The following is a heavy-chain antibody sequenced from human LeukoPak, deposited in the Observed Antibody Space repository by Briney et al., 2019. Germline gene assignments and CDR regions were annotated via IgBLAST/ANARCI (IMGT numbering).Heavy chain of an antibody. V-gene: IGHV3-7*04. D-gene: IGHD5-18*01. CDR2: IKQDGSEK. J-gene: IGHJ4*02. Sequence: GGSLRLSCAASGFTFSSYAMSWVRQAPGKGLEWVANIKQDGSEKYYVDSVKGRFTISRDNPKNTLYLQMNSLRAEDTAVYYCAKEGYSYGYRFDYWGQGTLVTVSS. CDR1: GFTFSSYA. CDR3: AKEGYSYGYRFDY.